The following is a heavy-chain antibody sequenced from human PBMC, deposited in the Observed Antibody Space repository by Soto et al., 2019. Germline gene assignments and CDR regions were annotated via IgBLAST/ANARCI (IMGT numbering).Heavy chain of an antibody. V-gene: IGHV3-33*01. CDR1: GFTFSSYG. CDR3: ARDEVLTGSCVDP. Sequence: PGGSLRLSCAASGFTFSSYGMHWVRQAPGKGLEWVAVIWYDGSNKYYADSVKGRFTISRDNSKNTLYLQMNSLRAEDTAVYYCARDEVLTGSCVDPWGQGTLVTVSS. CDR2: IWYDGSNK. J-gene: IGHJ5*02. D-gene: IGHD3-9*01.